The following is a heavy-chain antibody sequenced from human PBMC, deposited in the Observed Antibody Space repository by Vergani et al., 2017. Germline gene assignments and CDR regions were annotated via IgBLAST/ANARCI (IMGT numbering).Heavy chain of an antibody. CDR2: ISWNSGSI. V-gene: IGHV3-9*01. D-gene: IGHD3-9*01. J-gene: IGHJ4*02. Sequence: EVPLVESGGGLVQPGRSLRLSCPASGFTFDDYAMHWVRQAPGKGLEGVSGISWNSGSIGYADSVKGRFTISRDNAKNSLYLQMNSLRAEDTALYYCAKDRFGYYDILTGYYYDYWGQGTLVTVSS. CDR1: GFTFDDYA. CDR3: AKDRFGYYDILTGYYYDY.